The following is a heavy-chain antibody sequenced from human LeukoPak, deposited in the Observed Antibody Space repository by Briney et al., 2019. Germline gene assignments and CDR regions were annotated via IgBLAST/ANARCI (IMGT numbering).Heavy chain of an antibody. CDR1: RYTFTDYY. D-gene: IGHD4-23*01. CDR2: VDPEDGET. J-gene: IGHJ3*02. Sequence: ASVKVSCKASRYTFTDYYMHCVQQAPGKGLEWMGRVDPEDGETIYAEKFQGRVTIAADTSTDTAYMELSSLRSEDTAVYYCATASYYGGFAFDIWGQGTMVTVSS. V-gene: IGHV1-69-2*01. CDR3: ATASYYGGFAFDI.